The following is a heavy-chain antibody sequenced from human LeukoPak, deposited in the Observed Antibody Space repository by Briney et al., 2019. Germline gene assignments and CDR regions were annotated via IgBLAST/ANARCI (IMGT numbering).Heavy chain of an antibody. Sequence: GGSLRLSCVASGFTFSSYSINWVRQAPGKGLEWVSYISSSSTTIYYADSVKGRFAITRDNAKNSLYLQMNSLRAEDTAVYYCARSFYYDTLTGYYFFDYWGQGTLVTVSS. D-gene: IGHD3-9*01. CDR2: ISSSSTTI. V-gene: IGHV3-48*04. CDR3: ARSFYYDTLTGYYFFDY. CDR1: GFTFSSYS. J-gene: IGHJ4*02.